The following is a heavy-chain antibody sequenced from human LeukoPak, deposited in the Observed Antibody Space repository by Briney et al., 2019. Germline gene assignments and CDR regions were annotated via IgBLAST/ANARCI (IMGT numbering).Heavy chain of an antibody. D-gene: IGHD2-15*01. Sequence: GGSLRLSCAASGFTFSSYAMHWVRQAPGKGLEWVSYISSSSSAIYYADSVKGRFTISRDNAKNSLYLQMNSLRAEDTAVYYCARGSLVVVAARIDFDYWGQGTLVTVSS. V-gene: IGHV3-48*01. CDR2: ISSSSSAI. J-gene: IGHJ4*02. CDR3: ARGSLVVVAARIDFDY. CDR1: GFTFSSYA.